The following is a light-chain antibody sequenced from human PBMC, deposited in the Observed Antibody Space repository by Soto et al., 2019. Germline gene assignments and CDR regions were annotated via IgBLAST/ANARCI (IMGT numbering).Light chain of an antibody. J-gene: IGKJ5*01. CDR2: DVS. V-gene: IGKV1-33*01. Sequence: DIQMTQSPSSVSASVGDRVTITCRASQTISSWLAWYQQKPGKAPKLLIYDVSNLETGVPSRFSGSGSETHFTLTINSLQPEDIATYYCQQYDNYDITFGQGTRLEIK. CDR1: QTISSW. CDR3: QQYDNYDIT.